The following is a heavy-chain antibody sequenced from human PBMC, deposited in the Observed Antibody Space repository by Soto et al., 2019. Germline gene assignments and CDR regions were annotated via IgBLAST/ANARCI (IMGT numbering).Heavy chain of an antibody. CDR3: AVSGAVAGSYFDY. Sequence: SETLSLTCAVYGGSFSGYYWGWIRQPPGKGLEWIGEINHSGSTNYNPSLKSRVTISVDTSKNQFSLKLSSVTAADTAVYYCAVSGAVAGSYFDYWGQGTLVTVSS. V-gene: IGHV4-34*01. J-gene: IGHJ4*02. CDR2: INHSGST. CDR1: GGSFSGYY. D-gene: IGHD6-19*01.